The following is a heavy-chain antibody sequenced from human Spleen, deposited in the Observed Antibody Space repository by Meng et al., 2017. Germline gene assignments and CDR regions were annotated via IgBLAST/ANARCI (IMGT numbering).Heavy chain of an antibody. CDR2: IYYSGST. Sequence: GSLRLSCTVSGGSISSSSYYWGWIRQPPGKGLEWIGSIYYSGSTYYNPSLKSRVTISVDTSKNHFSLKLSSVTAADTAVYYCARRHYYGSGSYYSAFDDWGQGTLVTVSS. CDR3: ARRHYYGSGSYYSAFDD. V-gene: IGHV4-39*07. CDR1: GGSISSSSYY. D-gene: IGHD3-10*01. J-gene: IGHJ4*02.